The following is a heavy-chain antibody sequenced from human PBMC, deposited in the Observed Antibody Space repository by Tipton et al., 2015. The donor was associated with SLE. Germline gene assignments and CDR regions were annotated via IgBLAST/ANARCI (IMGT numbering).Heavy chain of an antibody. CDR2: INHSGST. Sequence: LSCAVYGGSFSGYYWSWIRQPPGKGLEWIGEINHSGSTNYNPSLKSRVTISVDTSKNQFSLKLSSVTAADTAVYYCARGSSLAAFDIRGQGTMVTVSS. CDR1: GGSFSGYY. V-gene: IGHV4-34*01. J-gene: IGHJ3*02. CDR3: ARGSSLAAFDI.